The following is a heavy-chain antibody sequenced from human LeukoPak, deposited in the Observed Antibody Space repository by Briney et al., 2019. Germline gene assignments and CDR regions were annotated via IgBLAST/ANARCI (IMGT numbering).Heavy chain of an antibody. V-gene: IGHV4-39*07. CDR2: IYYSGST. D-gene: IGHD7-27*01. Sequence: SSETLSLTCTVSGGSISSSSYYWGWIRQPPGKGLEWIGSIYYSGSTYYNPSLKSRVTISVDRSKNQFSLKLSSVTAADTAVYYCARDTGGSTGDGVYFGYWGQGTLVTVSS. J-gene: IGHJ4*02. CDR3: ARDTGGSTGDGVYFGY. CDR1: GGSISSSSYY.